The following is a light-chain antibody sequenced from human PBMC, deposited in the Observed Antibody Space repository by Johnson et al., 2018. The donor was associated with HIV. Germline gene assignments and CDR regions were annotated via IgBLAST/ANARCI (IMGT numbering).Light chain of an antibody. V-gene: IGLV1-51*02. CDR3: GTWDNSLSTGAV. J-gene: IGLJ1*01. Sequence: QSVLTQSPSVSAAPGQKVTISCSGSSSNIGRNYVSWFQQLPGTAPKLLIYENNKRPSGIPDRFSGSKSGTSATLGIAGLQPGDEADYYCGTWDNSLSTGAVFGTGTKVTVL. CDR1: SSNIGRNY. CDR2: ENN.